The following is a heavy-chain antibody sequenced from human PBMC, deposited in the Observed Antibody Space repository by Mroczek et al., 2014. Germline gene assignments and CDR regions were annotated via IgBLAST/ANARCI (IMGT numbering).Heavy chain of an antibody. D-gene: IGHD4-23*01. CDR2: INHSGST. CDR1: GGSFSGYY. CDR3: ARGQLEARYGGNPPQH. V-gene: IGHV4-34*01. Sequence: QVQLQESGAGLLKPSETLSLTCAVYGGSFSGYYWSWIRQPPGKGLEWIGEINHSGSTNYNPSLKSRVTISVDTSKNQFSLKLSSVTAADTAVYYCARGQLEARYGGNPPQHWGQGTLVTVSS. J-gene: IGHJ1*01.